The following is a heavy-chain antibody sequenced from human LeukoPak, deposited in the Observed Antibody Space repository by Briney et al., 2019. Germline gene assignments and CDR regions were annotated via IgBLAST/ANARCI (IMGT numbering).Heavy chain of an antibody. CDR1: GGSISSSSYY. CDR2: IHYSGST. V-gene: IGHV4-39*01. Sequence: SETLSLTCSVSGGSISSSSYYWGWIRQPPGKGLEWIGNIHYSGSTIYNPSLKSRVTISVDTSKNQFSLKLNSVTAADTAVYYCASSSAMVTHSFDYWGQGTLVTVSS. D-gene: IGHD5-18*01. J-gene: IGHJ4*02. CDR3: ASSSAMVTHSFDY.